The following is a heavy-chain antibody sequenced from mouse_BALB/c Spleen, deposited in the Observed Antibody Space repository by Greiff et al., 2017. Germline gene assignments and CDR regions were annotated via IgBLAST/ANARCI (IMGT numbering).Heavy chain of an antibody. CDR2: IDPANGNT. CDR3: ARSPHYYGSSFYAMDY. J-gene: IGHJ4*01. CDR1: GFNIKDTY. D-gene: IGHD1-1*01. V-gene: IGHV14-3*02. Sequence: VQLKESGAELVKPGASVKLSCTASGFNIKDTYMHWVKQRPEQGLEWIGRIDPANGNTKYDPKFQGKATITADTSSNTAYLQLSSLTSEDTAVYYCARSPHYYGSSFYAMDYWGQGTSVTVSS.